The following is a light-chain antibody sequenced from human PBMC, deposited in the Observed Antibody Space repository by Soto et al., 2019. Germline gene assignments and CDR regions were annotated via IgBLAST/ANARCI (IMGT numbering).Light chain of an antibody. CDR1: QDISSY. J-gene: IGKJ3*01. CDR3: QQLNSYSIFT. CDR2: GAS. Sequence: DIQLTQSPSFLSASVGDRVTITCRASQDISSYLAWYQQKPGKAPKLLIFGASTLQSGVPSRFSGSGSGTVFTLTIISLQPEDFATYYCQQLNSYSIFTFGPGTKVDI. V-gene: IGKV1-9*01.